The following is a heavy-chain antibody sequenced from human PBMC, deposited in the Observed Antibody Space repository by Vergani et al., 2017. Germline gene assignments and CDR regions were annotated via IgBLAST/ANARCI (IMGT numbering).Heavy chain of an antibody. CDR3: ARQNPYGSAHVDF. Sequence: QVDLQESGPGLVKSSETLALNCAVSGYSVGSGYYWGWLRQPPGRGLEWIGCVHRNGNTYYTSSLRSRAILSRDTSKNQFSLRLTSVTAADAAVCYCARQNPYGSAHVDFWGRGVLVTVSA. CDR1: GYSVGSGYY. D-gene: IGHD3-10*01. J-gene: IGHJ4*02. V-gene: IGHV4-38-2*01. CDR2: VHRNGNT.